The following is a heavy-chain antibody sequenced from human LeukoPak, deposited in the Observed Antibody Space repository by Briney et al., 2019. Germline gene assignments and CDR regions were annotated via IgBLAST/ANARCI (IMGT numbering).Heavy chain of an antibody. CDR2: ISGSGSRT. Sequence: GGSLRLSCAASGFTFSNFAMSWVRQAPGKGLEWVSVISGSGSRTYYADSVKGRFTISRDNSRNTIYLQMTSLRAEDTAVYYCASRGLVGSGTYSPYDYWGQGTLVSVSS. V-gene: IGHV3-23*01. D-gene: IGHD3-10*01. J-gene: IGHJ4*02. CDR3: ASRGLVGSGTYSPYDY. CDR1: GFTFSNFA.